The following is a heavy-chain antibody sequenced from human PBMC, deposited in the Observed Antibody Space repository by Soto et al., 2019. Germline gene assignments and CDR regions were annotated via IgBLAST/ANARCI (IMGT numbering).Heavy chain of an antibody. Sequence: VQLMQSGAEVKQPGSSVKVSRKASGGTFSSHSINWVRQAPGQGLEWMGGIITLFGTANYAQNFQGRVTITADQSTSTAYMELNSLRSDDTAVYYCAREVGYGDFSAALLDWGQGTLVTVSS. CDR3: AREVGYGDFSAALLD. CDR2: IITLFGTA. CDR1: GGTFSSHS. V-gene: IGHV1-69*01. D-gene: IGHD4-17*01. J-gene: IGHJ4*02.